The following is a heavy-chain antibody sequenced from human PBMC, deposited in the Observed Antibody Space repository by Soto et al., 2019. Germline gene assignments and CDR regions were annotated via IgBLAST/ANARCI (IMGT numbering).Heavy chain of an antibody. V-gene: IGHV5-51*01. J-gene: IGHJ6*02. CDR3: ATPGGFGMDV. Sequence: EVQLVQSAAEVKKPGESLKISCQGSGYNFATHWIGWVRHKAGKGLEWMGIIFPGDAETRYSPSFQGHITISADKASSSAYLRWSSLKSSDTGMYYCATPGGFGMDVWGQGTTVTVSS. D-gene: IGHD5-12*01. CDR1: GYNFATHW. CDR2: IFPGDAET.